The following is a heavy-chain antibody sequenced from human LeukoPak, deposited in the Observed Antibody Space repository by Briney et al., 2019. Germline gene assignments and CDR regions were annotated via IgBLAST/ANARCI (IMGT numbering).Heavy chain of an antibody. D-gene: IGHD3-10*01. V-gene: IGHV4-34*01. J-gene: IGHJ5*02. Sequence: ASETLSLTCAVYGGSFSGYYWSWIRQPPGKGLEWIGEINHSGSTNYNPSLKSRVTISVDTSKNQFSLKLSSVTAADTAVYYCARDPHYYGSYHPWGQGTLVTVSS. CDR3: ARDPHYYGSYHP. CDR2: INHSGST. CDR1: GGSFSGYY.